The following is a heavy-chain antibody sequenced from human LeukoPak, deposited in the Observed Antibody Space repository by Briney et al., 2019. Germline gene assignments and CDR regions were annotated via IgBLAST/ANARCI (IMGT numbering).Heavy chain of an antibody. CDR3: ARSTGSTMFIDY. CDR1: GGSISPYY. J-gene: IGHJ4*02. Sequence: SETLSLTCTVSGGSISPYYWSWIRQPPGKGLEWLGYIYYSGNTEYKPSLKSRVAMSVDTSKNQFSLRLSTVTAADTAVYYCARSTGSTMFIDYWGQGTLVTVSS. V-gene: IGHV4-59*01. D-gene: IGHD3-10*02. CDR2: IYYSGNT.